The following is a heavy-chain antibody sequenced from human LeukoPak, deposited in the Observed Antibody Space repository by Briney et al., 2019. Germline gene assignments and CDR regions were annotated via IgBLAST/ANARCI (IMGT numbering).Heavy chain of an antibody. J-gene: IGHJ4*02. CDR3: ARRSRAVAVPIGHLDY. Sequence: SETLSLTCTVSGGSISSSSYYWGWIRQPPEKGLEWIGSIYYSGSTYYNPSLKSRVTISVDTSKNQFSLKLSSVTAADTAVYYCARRSRAVAVPIGHLDYGGQGTLVTVSS. V-gene: IGHV4-39*01. CDR1: GGSISSSSYY. CDR2: IYYSGST. D-gene: IGHD6-19*01.